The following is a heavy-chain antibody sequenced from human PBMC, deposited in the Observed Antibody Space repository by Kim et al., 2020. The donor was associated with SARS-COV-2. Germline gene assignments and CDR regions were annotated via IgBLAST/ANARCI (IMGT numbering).Heavy chain of an antibody. CDR2: IKQDGSEK. V-gene: IGHV3-7*01. Sequence: GGSRRLSCAASGFTFSSYWMSWVRQAPGKGLEWVANIKQDGSEKYYVDSVKGRFTISRDNAKNSLYLQMNSLRAEDTAVYYCARDGVGTVTNYYYYGMDVWGQGTTVTVSS. CDR3: ARDGVGTVTNYYYYGMDV. D-gene: IGHD4-17*01. J-gene: IGHJ6*02. CDR1: GFTFSSYW.